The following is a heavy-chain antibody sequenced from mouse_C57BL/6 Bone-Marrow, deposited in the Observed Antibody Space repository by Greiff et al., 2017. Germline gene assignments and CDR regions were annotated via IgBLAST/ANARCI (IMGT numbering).Heavy chain of an antibody. CDR2: INPSSGYT. V-gene: IGHV1-7*01. CDR1: GFNIKDYY. CDR3: ARGKDYGSSPLGY. D-gene: IGHD1-1*01. Sequence: VQLQQSGAELVKPGASVKLSCTASGFNIKDYYMHWVKQRPGQGLEWIGYINPSSGYTKYNQKFKDKATLTADKSSSTAYMQLSSLTYEDSAVYYCARGKDYGSSPLGYWGQGTTLTVSS. J-gene: IGHJ2*01.